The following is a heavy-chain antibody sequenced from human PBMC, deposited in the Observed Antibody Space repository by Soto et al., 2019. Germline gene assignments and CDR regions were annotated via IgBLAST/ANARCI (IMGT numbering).Heavy chain of an antibody. J-gene: IGHJ6*02. CDR2: IYPFDSDI. D-gene: IGHD1-26*01. CDR3: ARLSTSPSKDLSFSYFSIDV. V-gene: IGHV5-51*01. CDR1: EYTFTNNW. Sequence: GESLKISCKGAEYTFTNNWIGWVLQMPWKGLEWMGIIYPFDSDIRYSPAFQGQVTISADKSINTAYLQWSSLRASDTATYYCARLSTSPSKDLSFSYFSIDVWGPGTTVTVSS.